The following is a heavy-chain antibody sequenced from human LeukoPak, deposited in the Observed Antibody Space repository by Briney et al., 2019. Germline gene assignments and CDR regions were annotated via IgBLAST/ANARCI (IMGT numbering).Heavy chain of an antibody. J-gene: IGHJ4*02. CDR1: GYTFTGYY. D-gene: IGHD4-23*01. Sequence: ASVKVSCKGSGYTFTGYYMHWVRQAPGQGLEWMGIINPSGGSTSYAQKFQGRVTMTRDTSTSTVYMELSSLRSEDTAVYYCARDVSYGGNSLYYFDFWGQGTLVTVSS. V-gene: IGHV1-46*01. CDR2: INPSGGST. CDR3: ARDVSYGGNSLYYFDF.